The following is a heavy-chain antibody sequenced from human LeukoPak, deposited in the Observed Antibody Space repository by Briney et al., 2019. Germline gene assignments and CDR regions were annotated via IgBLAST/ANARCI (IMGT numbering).Heavy chain of an antibody. D-gene: IGHD5-24*01. CDR1: GYTFTSYY. Sequence: ASVKVSCKASGYTFTSYYMHWVRQAPGQGLEWMGIINPSGGSTSYAQKFQGRVTMTRDTSTSTAYMELRSLRSDDTAVYYCARKMAVDAFDIWGQGTMVTVSS. J-gene: IGHJ3*02. CDR2: INPSGGST. CDR3: ARKMAVDAFDI. V-gene: IGHV1-46*01.